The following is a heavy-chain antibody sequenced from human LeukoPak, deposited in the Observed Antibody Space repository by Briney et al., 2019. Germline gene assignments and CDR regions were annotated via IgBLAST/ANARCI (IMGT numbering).Heavy chain of an antibody. J-gene: IGHJ6*03. CDR3: ARPYGSGYYYYYMDV. Sequence: SETLSLTCAVFGGSFSGYYWSWIRQPPGKGLGWIGEINHSGSTNYNPSLKSRVTISVDTSKNQFSLKLSSVTAADTAVYYCARPYGSGYYYYYMDVWGKGTTVTVSS. V-gene: IGHV4-34*01. D-gene: IGHD3-10*01. CDR1: GGSFSGYY. CDR2: INHSGST.